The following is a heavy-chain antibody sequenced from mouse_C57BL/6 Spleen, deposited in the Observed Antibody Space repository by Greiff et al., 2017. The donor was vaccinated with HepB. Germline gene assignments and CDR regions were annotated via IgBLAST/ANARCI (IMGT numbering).Heavy chain of an antibody. CDR1: GYTFTSYW. V-gene: IGHV1-64*01. Sequence: QVQLQQPGAELVKPGASVKLSCKASGYTFTSYWMHWVKQRPGQGLEWIGMIHPNSGSTNYNEKFKSTATLTVDKSSSTAYMQLSSLTSEDSAVYYCARAPIYYDYGGFAYWGQGTLVTVSA. CDR3: ARAPIYYDYGGFAY. CDR2: IHPNSGST. D-gene: IGHD2-4*01. J-gene: IGHJ3*01.